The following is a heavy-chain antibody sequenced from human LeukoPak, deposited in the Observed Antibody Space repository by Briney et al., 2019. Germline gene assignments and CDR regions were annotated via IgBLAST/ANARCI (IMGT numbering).Heavy chain of an antibody. V-gene: IGHV4-59*01. D-gene: IGHD6-13*01. J-gene: IGHJ5*02. CDR1: GGSISGYY. CDR3: AREVRSSRYGNWFDP. Sequence: SETLSLTCTVSGGSISGYYWNWIRQPPGKGLEWIGYIYHSGSTYYNPSLKSRVTISVDTSKNQFSLKLSSVTAADTAVYYCAREVRSSRYGNWFDPWGQGTLVTVSS. CDR2: IYHSGST.